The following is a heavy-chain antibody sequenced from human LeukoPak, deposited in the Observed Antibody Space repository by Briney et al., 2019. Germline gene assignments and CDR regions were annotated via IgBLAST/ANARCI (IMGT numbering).Heavy chain of an antibody. D-gene: IGHD6-25*01. CDR3: ARAAYSSGPDY. V-gene: IGHV3-48*02. CDR2: LGPSSNAI. CDR1: GFNFGGYS. Sequence: GGSLRLSCAASGFNFGGYSMNWVRQAPGKGLEWVSYLGPSSNAIHYADSVQGRFTISRDNAKNSLYMQMNSLRDEDTAVYYCARAAYSSGPDYWGQGALVTVSS. J-gene: IGHJ4*02.